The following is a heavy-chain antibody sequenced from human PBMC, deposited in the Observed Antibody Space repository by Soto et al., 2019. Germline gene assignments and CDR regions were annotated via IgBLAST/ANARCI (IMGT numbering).Heavy chain of an antibody. D-gene: IGHD3-10*01. J-gene: IGHJ6*02. CDR3: AKDMVRGLYYYYGMDV. CDR2: ISWNSGSI. CDR1: GFTFSSYA. V-gene: IGHV3-9*01. Sequence: GGSLRLSCAASGFTFSSYAMSWVRQAPGKGLEWVSAISWNSGSIGYADSVKGRFTISRDNAKNSLYLQMNSLRAEDTALYYCAKDMVRGLYYYYGMDVWGQGTTVTVSS.